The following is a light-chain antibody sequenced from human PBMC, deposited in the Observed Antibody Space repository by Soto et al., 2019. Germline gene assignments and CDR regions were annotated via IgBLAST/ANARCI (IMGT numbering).Light chain of an antibody. CDR1: TGAVTSGHY. Sequence: QAVVTQEPSLTVSPGGTVTLTCDSSTGAVTSGHYPYWIQQKPGQAPRTLIYDTSNKHSWTPARFWGFLLGDKAALTLSDAQPEDEADYYCLLAYGGGRPYVFGTGTKLTVL. CDR3: LLAYGGGRPYV. CDR2: DTS. J-gene: IGLJ1*01. V-gene: IGLV7-46*01.